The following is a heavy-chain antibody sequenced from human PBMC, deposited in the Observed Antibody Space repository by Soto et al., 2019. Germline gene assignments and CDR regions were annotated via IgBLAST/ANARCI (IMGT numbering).Heavy chain of an antibody. Sequence: QVQLQESGPGLVKPSETLSLTCTVSGGSISSYYWSWIRQPPGKGLEWIGYIYYIWSTNYNPSLKTRLTLSVATSKNHFSLKLSSVTAADTAVYYCARRYGDYFDYWGQGTLVTVSS. V-gene: IGHV4-59*08. J-gene: IGHJ4*02. D-gene: IGHD4-17*01. CDR3: ARRYGDYFDY. CDR2: IYYIWST. CDR1: GGSISSYY.